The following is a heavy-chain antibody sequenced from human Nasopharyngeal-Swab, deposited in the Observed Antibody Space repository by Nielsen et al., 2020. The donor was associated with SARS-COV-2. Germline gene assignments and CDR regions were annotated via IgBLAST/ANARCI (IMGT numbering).Heavy chain of an antibody. D-gene: IGHD6-6*01. CDR2: IIPIFGTA. V-gene: IGHV1-69*13. CDR3: ARVRGRSSSFQGGMDV. Sequence: SVKVSCKASGGTFSSYAISWVRQAPGQGLEWMGGIIPIFGTANYAQKFQGRVTITADESTSTAYMELSSLRPEDTAVYYCARVRGRSSSFQGGMDVWGQGTTVTVSS. CDR1: GGTFSSYA. J-gene: IGHJ6*02.